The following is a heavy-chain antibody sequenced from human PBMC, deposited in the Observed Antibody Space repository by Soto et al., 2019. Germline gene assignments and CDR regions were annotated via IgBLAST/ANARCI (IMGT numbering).Heavy chain of an antibody. CDR3: ARHSNRNYGLYYFDY. D-gene: IGHD4-4*01. Sequence: PSETLSLTCTVFGGSVSSYYWSWLRQSPGKGLEWIGYIYYSGSTKYKTSLMSRVTITVDTSKNQFSLKVSSATAADTAVYYFARHSNRNYGLYYFDYWGLGALVTVSS. J-gene: IGHJ4*02. V-gene: IGHV4-59*08. CDR2: IYYSGST. CDR1: GGSVSSYY.